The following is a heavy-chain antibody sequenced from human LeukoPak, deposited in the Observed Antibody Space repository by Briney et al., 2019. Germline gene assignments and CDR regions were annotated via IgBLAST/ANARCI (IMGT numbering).Heavy chain of an antibody. J-gene: IGHJ4*02. Sequence: SETLSLTCTVSGGSFTSFYWSWIRQPAGKRLEWIGRFFSSGTTNYNPSFKSRATISIDKSKNQFSLKLTSVTAADTAVYYCARGHNYGRLWDYWGQGTLVTVSS. CDR2: FFSSGTT. V-gene: IGHV4-4*07. CDR1: GGSFTSFY. CDR3: ARGHNYGRLWDY. D-gene: IGHD5-18*01.